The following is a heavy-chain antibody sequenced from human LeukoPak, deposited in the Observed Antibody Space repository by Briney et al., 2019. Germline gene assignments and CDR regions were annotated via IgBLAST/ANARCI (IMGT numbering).Heavy chain of an antibody. V-gene: IGHV1-2*06. J-gene: IGHJ6*03. D-gene: IGHD6-13*01. CDR1: GYTFTGYY. CDR3: ARDSSKHRNYYYYYMDV. CDR2: INPNSGGT. Sequence: ASVKVSCKASGYTFTGYYMHWVRQAPGQGLEWMGRINPNSGGTNYAQKFQGRVTMTRDTSISTAYMELSRLRSDDTAVYYCARDSSKHRNYYYYYMDVWGKGTTVTVSS.